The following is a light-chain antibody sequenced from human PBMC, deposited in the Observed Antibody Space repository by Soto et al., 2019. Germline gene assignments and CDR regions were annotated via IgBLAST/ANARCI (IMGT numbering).Light chain of an antibody. V-gene: IGKV1-5*03. CDR3: QQYNSYSGT. Sequence: DIQMTQSPSTLSASVGDRVTITCRASQSISSWLAWYQQKPGKAPKLLIYKASSLESGVPSRFRGSGSGTEFTLTISSLQPDDFATYYCQQYNSYSGTFGQGTKVEI. CDR1: QSISSW. CDR2: KAS. J-gene: IGKJ1*01.